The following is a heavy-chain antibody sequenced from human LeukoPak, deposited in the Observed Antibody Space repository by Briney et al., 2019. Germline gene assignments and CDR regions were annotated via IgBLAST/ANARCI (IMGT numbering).Heavy chain of an antibody. CDR2: INPNSGGT. Sequence: ASVKVSCKASGYTFTGYYMHWVRQAPGQGLEWMGWINPNSGGTNYAQKFQGRVTMTRDTSISTAYMELSRLRSDDTAVYYCARDLGGHEVTVYYFDYWGQGTLVTVSS. D-gene: IGHD3-16*01. CDR3: ARDLGGHEVTVYYFDY. V-gene: IGHV1-2*02. CDR1: GYTFTGYY. J-gene: IGHJ4*02.